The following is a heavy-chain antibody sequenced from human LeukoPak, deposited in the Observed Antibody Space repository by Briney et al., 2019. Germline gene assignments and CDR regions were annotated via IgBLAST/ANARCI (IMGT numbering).Heavy chain of an antibody. CDR1: GFTFSSYW. V-gene: IGHV3-74*01. CDR3: ARDEEGPSGWYNWFDP. D-gene: IGHD6-19*01. CDR2: INSDGSST. Sequence: PGGSLRLSCAASGFTFSSYWMHWVRQAPGKGLVWVSRINSDGSSTGYADSVKGRFTISRDNAKNTLYLQMNSLRAEDTAVYYCARDEEGPSGWYNWFDPWGQGTLVTVSS. J-gene: IGHJ5*02.